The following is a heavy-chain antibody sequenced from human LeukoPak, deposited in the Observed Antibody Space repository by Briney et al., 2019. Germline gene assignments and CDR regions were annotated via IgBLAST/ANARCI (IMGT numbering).Heavy chain of an antibody. Sequence: SETLSLTCAVSGYSISSGYYWGWIRQPPGKGLEWIGSIYYSGSTYYNPSLKSRVTISVDTSKNQFSLKLSSVTAADTAVYYCASPYYGSGSYIVDPWGQGTLVTVSS. J-gene: IGHJ5*02. CDR1: GYSISSGYY. CDR2: IYYSGST. D-gene: IGHD3-10*01. CDR3: ASPYYGSGSYIVDP. V-gene: IGHV4-38-2*01.